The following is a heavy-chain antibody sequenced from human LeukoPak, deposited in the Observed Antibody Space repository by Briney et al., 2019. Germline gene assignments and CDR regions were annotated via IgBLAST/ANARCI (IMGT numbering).Heavy chain of an antibody. V-gene: IGHV3-53*01. CDR3: ARDRGIAAAMDY. CDR1: GFTVSSNY. CDR2: IYGGGST. Sequence: GGSLRLSCAASGFTVSSNYMSWVRQAPGKGLEWVSVIYGGGSTYYADSVKGRFTISRDSSKNTLYLQMNSLRAEDTAVYYCARDRGIAAAMDYWGQGTPVTVSS. D-gene: IGHD6-13*01. J-gene: IGHJ4*02.